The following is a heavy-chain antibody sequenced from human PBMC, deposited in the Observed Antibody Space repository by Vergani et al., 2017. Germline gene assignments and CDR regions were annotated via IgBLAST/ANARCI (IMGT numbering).Heavy chain of an antibody. CDR1: GGSISSGSYY. Sequence: QVQLQESGPGLVKPSQTLSLTCTVSGGSISSGSYYWSWIRQPAGKGLEWIGRIYTSGSTNHNPSLKSRVTMSVDTSKNQFSLKLSSVTAADTAVYYCARSIAAAGPFDYWGQGTLVTVSS. V-gene: IGHV4-61*02. CDR3: ARSIAAAGPFDY. CDR2: IYTSGST. J-gene: IGHJ4*02. D-gene: IGHD6-13*01.